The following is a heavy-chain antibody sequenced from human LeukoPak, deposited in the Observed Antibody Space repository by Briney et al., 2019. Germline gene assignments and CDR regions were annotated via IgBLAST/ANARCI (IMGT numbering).Heavy chain of an antibody. J-gene: IGHJ2*01. CDR3: AKRSVAGTKRAWYFDL. Sequence: GGSLRLSCAASGFTFSSYAMSWVRQAPGKGLEWVSAISGSGGSTYYADSVKGRFTISRDNSKNTLYLQTNSLRAEDTAVYYCAKRSVAGTKRAWYFDLWGRGTLVTVSS. CDR1: GFTFSSYA. D-gene: IGHD6-19*01. V-gene: IGHV3-23*01. CDR2: ISGSGGST.